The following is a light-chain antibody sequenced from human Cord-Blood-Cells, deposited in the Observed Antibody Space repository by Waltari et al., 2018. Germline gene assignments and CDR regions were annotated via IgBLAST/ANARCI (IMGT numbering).Light chain of an antibody. J-gene: IGLJ3*02. CDR2: SNK. CDR3: AAWDDSLNGNWV. CDR1: SSTIGSNT. Sequence: QSVLTQPPSASGTPGQRVTISCSGSSSTIGSNTVNWYQQLPGTAPELLIYSNKQRPSGVPDRFSGSKSGTSASLAISGLQSEDEADYYCAAWDDSLNGNWVFGGGTKLTVL. V-gene: IGLV1-44*01.